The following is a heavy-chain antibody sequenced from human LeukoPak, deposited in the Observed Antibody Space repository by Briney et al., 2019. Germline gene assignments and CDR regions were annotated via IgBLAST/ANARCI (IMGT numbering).Heavy chain of an antibody. J-gene: IGHJ4*02. CDR2: ISWNSGSI. Sequence: PGGSLRLSCAASGFTFDDYAMHWVRQAPGKGLEWVSGISWNSGSIGYADSVKGRFTISRDNAKNSLYLQMNGLRAEDTALYYCAKDITMVRTNAFDIWGQGTLVTVSS. D-gene: IGHD3-10*01. CDR3: AKDITMVRTNAFDI. CDR1: GFTFDDYA. V-gene: IGHV3-9*01.